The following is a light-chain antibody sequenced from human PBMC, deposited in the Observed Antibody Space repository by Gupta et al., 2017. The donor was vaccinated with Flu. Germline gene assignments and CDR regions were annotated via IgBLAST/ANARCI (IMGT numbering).Light chain of an antibody. CDR1: SSDVGRSDS. CDR3: SSYTSISTFYV. Sequence: QSALTQPASVAGSPGPSIIISCTGTSSDVGRSDSVSWYQQHPGKAPKLLIYDVSNRPSGVSSRFSGSKSGNTASLTISGLQAEDETDYYCSSYTSISTFYVFGTGTKVTVL. V-gene: IGLV2-14*01. J-gene: IGLJ1*01. CDR2: DVS.